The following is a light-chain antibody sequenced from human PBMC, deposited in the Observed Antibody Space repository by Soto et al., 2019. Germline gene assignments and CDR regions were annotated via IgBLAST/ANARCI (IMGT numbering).Light chain of an antibody. J-gene: IGKJ4*01. Sequence: DIVMTQSPEYLAGSLGERATINCKSSQSVLYTPNAKNYLAWYQQKPGQPPRLLIYWASYREPGVPDRFSGSGSGTDFTLTISSLQAEAAEVYYCQQYHSTRLTFGGGTKVDIK. CDR3: QQYHSTRLT. CDR2: WAS. V-gene: IGKV4-1*01. CDR1: QSVLYTPNAKNY.